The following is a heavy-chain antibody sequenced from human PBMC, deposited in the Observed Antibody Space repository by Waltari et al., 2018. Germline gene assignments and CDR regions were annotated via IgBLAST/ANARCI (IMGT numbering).Heavy chain of an antibody. V-gene: IGHV4-39*02. CDR3: ARSFGGSGSYKFDT. CDR2: VHYTGKT. D-gene: IGHD3-10*01. J-gene: IGHJ4*02. Sequence: RLQESGPGRMKPSETLSLICTVSGASISISTHYWGWIRQTPGMGPEWIGSVHYTGKTYNNPSLESRVSLSVDTSKNLFSLELTSVTAADTATHFCARSFGGSGSYKFDTWGRGILVSVSS. CDR1: GASISISTHY.